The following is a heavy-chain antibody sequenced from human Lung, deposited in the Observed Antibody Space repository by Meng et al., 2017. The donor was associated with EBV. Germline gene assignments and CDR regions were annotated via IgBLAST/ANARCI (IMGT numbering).Heavy chain of an antibody. CDR3: AREADGATFDY. CDR1: GYTFTSYG. V-gene: IGHV1-18*01. J-gene: IGHJ4*02. D-gene: IGHD1-26*01. CDR2: SGGYNGNT. Sequence: QVQLVQSGAEVKKPGASVKVSCKASGYTFTSYGISWVRLAPGQGLEWMGGSGGYNGNTNYAQKLQGRVTMTTDTSTSTAYMELRSLRSADTAVYYCAREADGATFDYWGQGTLVTVSS.